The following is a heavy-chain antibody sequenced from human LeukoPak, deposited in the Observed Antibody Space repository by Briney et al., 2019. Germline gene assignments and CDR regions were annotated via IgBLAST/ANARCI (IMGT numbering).Heavy chain of an antibody. CDR2: IYYSGST. CDR1: GGSIGSYY. Sequence: SETLSLTCTVSGGSIGSYYWSWIRQPPGKGLEWIGYIYYSGSTNYNPSLKSRVTISVDTSKNQFSLKLSSVTAAGTAVYYCARDAYYYDSSGYRYYYYGMDVWGQGTTVTVSS. J-gene: IGHJ6*02. V-gene: IGHV4-59*01. D-gene: IGHD3-22*01. CDR3: ARDAYYYDSSGYRYYYYGMDV.